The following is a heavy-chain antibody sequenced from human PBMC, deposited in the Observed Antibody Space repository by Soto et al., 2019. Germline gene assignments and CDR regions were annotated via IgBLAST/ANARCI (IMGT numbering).Heavy chain of an antibody. J-gene: IGHJ4*02. V-gene: IGHV4-4*07. CDR1: GGSISSYY. CDR2: IYTSGST. CDR3: ARQTGGHATGYCSGGSCYYEY. D-gene: IGHD2-15*01. Sequence: TSETLSLTCTVSGGSISSYYWSWIRQPAGKGLEWIGRIYTSGSTNYNPSLKSRVTMSVDTSKNQFSLKLSSVTAADTAVYYCARQTGGHATGYCSGGSCYYEYWGQGTPVTVSS.